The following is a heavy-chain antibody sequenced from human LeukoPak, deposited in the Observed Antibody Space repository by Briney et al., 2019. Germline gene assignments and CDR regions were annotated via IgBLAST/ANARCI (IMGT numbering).Heavy chain of an antibody. CDR1: GGTFSSYA. D-gene: IGHD3-3*01. Sequence: SVKVSCRASGGTFSSYAISWVRQAPGQGLEWMVGIIPIFSTANYAQKFQGRVTITADESTSTAYMELSSLRSEDTAVYYCARGITIFGVVIRYYFDYWGQGTLVTVSS. V-gene: IGHV1-69*13. CDR2: IIPIFSTA. CDR3: ARGITIFGVVIRYYFDY. J-gene: IGHJ4*02.